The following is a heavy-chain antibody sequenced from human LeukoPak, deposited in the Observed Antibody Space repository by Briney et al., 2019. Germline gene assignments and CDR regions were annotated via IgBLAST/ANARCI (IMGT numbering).Heavy chain of an antibody. CDR1: GFTFSSYA. D-gene: IGHD6-6*01. J-gene: IGHJ5*02. CDR3: AKGLDEGGTSYTTLRT. CDR2: ITGSGDNT. V-gene: IGHV3-23*01. Sequence: PGGSLRLSCAASGFTFSSYALSWVRQAPGKGLEWVSVITGSGDNTYYAGSVKGRFTISRDNSKGTLYLQMNSLRAEDTAVYYCAKGLDEGGTSYTTLRTWGQGTLVTVSS.